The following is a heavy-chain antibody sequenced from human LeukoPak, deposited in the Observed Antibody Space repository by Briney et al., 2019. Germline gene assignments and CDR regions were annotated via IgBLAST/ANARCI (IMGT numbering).Heavy chain of an antibody. J-gene: IGHJ4*02. CDR1: GFTFSSYA. V-gene: IGHV3-23*01. D-gene: IGHD3-10*01. CDR3: AKDGDRTVLYDY. Sequence: GGSLRLSCAASGFTFSSYAMSRVRQAPGKGLEWVSAISGSGGSTYYADSVKGRFTISRDNSKNTLYLQMNSLRAEDTAVYYCAKDGDRTVLYDYWGQGTLVTVSS. CDR2: ISGSGGST.